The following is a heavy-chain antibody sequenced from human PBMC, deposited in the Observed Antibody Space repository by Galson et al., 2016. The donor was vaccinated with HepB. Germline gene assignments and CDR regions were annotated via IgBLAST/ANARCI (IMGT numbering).Heavy chain of an antibody. CDR3: AGGYSSAQLYYYYYGMDV. V-gene: IGHV3-9*01. D-gene: IGHD5-18*01. J-gene: IGHJ6*02. CDR1: GFTFDDYA. CDR2: ISWNSGSI. Sequence: SLRLSCAASGFTFDDYAMHWVRQAPGKGLEWVSGISWNSGSIGYADSVKGRFTISRDNAKNSLYLQMNSLRAEDTALYYCAGGYSSAQLYYYYYGMDVWGQGTTVTVSS.